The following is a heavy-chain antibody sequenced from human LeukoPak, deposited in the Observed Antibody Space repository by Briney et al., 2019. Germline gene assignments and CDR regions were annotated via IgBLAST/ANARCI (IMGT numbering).Heavy chain of an antibody. CDR3: ARLLDKDISGDPDTFDV. D-gene: IGHD3-22*01. J-gene: IGHJ3*01. V-gene: IGHV4-59*11. CDR2: ISYTGRT. Sequence: SETLSLTCTVSGGSLSGHYWSWIRQPPGNRLEWIGYISYTGRTKYNPSLQSRVNISIDTSKSQFSLKLTSVTSADTAVYCCARLLDKDISGDPDTFDVWGQGTTVIVSS. CDR1: GGSLSGHY.